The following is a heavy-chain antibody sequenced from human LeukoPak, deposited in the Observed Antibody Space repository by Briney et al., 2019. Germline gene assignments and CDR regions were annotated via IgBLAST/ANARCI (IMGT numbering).Heavy chain of an antibody. V-gene: IGHV3-7*01. CDR3: MRGGGDY. Sequence: GGSLRLSCVASGITLSTYGMNWVRQAPGKGLEWVANIKPGGGERYYADSVKGRFTISRDNAKNSVDLQMNSLRVEDTAVYYCMRGGGDYWGRGTLVTVSS. D-gene: IGHD3-16*01. CDR1: GITLSTYG. CDR2: IKPGGGER. J-gene: IGHJ4*02.